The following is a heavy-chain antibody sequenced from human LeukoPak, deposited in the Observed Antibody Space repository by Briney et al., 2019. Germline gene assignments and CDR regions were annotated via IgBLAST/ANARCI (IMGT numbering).Heavy chain of an antibody. Sequence: GGSLRLSCAASGFSFSNYNMNWVRQAPGKGLEWISHISLSSGTIYYADSVKGRFTISRDNARNSLYLQMNSLRAEDTAVYYCARVRPDFQIGGDYWGQGTPVTVSS. D-gene: IGHD1-14*01. J-gene: IGHJ4*02. CDR1: GFSFSNYN. CDR3: ARVRPDFQIGGDY. CDR2: ISLSSGTI. V-gene: IGHV3-48*01.